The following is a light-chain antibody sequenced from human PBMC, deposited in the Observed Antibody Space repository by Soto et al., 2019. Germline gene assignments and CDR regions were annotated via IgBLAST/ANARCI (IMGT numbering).Light chain of an antibody. CDR3: QQYGSSRLT. Sequence: EIVLTQSPGTLSLSPGERVTLSCRASQSVSSNYLAWYQQKPGQAPRLLIYGASSRATGTPERFSGSGSGRDFTLTISSLEPEDSAVYYCQQYGSSRLTFGGGTKVEVK. J-gene: IGKJ4*01. CDR1: QSVSSNY. CDR2: GAS. V-gene: IGKV3-20*01.